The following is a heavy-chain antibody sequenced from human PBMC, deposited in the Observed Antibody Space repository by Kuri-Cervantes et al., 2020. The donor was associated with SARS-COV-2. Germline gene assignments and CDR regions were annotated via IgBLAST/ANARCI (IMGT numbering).Heavy chain of an antibody. J-gene: IGHJ5*02. V-gene: IGHV4-39*01. CDR1: GGSISSSSYY. CDR2: IYYSGST. D-gene: IGHD2-15*01. CDR3: ARLIPVFRYCSGGSCYSFWFDP. Sequence: SETLSLTCTVSGGSISSSSYYWGWIRQPPGKGLEWIGSIYYSGSTYYNPSLKSRVTISVDMSKNQFSLKLSSVTAADTAVYYCARLIPVFRYCSGGSCYSFWFDPWGQGTLVTVSS.